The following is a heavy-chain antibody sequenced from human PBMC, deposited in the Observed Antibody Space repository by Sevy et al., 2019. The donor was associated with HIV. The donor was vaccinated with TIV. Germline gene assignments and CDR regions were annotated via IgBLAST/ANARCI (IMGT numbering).Heavy chain of an antibody. CDR2: IYYNGNT. V-gene: IGHV4-59*01. J-gene: IGHJ4*02. CDR3: ARGTRDGYNLYLDS. D-gene: IGHD5-12*01. CDR1: DGSMSSYY. Sequence: SETLSLTCTVSDGSMSSYYWSWIRQPPGKGLEWIGYIYYNGNTNYNPSLESRVTMSIHTSMKQFSLKLRSVTAADTAMYYCARGTRDGYNLYLDSGGQGTLVTVSS.